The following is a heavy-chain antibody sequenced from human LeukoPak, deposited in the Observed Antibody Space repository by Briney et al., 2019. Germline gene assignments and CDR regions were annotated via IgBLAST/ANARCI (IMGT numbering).Heavy chain of an antibody. Sequence: GGSLRLSCAASGFTFSSYSMNWVRQAPGKGLEWVSSISSSSSYIYYADSVKGRFTISRDNAKNSLYLQMNSLRAEDTAVYYCARAVGYSSSWADYWGQGTLVTVSS. CDR1: GFTFSSYS. J-gene: IGHJ4*02. CDR2: ISSSSSYI. V-gene: IGHV3-21*01. CDR3: ARAVGYSSSWADY. D-gene: IGHD6-13*01.